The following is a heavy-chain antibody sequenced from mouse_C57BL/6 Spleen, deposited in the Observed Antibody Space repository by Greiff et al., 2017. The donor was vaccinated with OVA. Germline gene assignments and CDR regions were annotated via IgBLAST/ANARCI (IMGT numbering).Heavy chain of an antibody. J-gene: IGHJ3*01. CDR3: ARGGGYGPWFAY. CDR1: GYSITSGYY. D-gene: IGHD1-1*02. V-gene: IGHV3-6*01. CDR2: ISYDGSN. Sequence: EVQLQQSGPGLVKPSQSLSLTCSVSGYSITSGYYWNWIRQFPGNQLEWMGYISYDGSNNYNPSLKIRISITRDTSKNQFFLKLNSVTTEDTATYYGARGGGYGPWFAYWGQGTLVTVAA.